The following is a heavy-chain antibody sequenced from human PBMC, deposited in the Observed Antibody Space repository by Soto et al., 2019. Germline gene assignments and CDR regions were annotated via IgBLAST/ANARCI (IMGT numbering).Heavy chain of an antibody. J-gene: IGHJ5*02. Sequence: PGGSLRLSCLAPGFVFRSHAMHWVRQAPGKGLEWVAVMSNDGSKEDSAESVKGRFTISRDNAKNSLHLQMNSLRAEDTAVYYCTRDASRDSSARGWFDPWGPGTLVTVSS. D-gene: IGHD6-13*01. CDR1: GFVFRSHA. V-gene: IGHV3-30*04. CDR3: TRDASRDSSARGWFDP. CDR2: MSNDGSKE.